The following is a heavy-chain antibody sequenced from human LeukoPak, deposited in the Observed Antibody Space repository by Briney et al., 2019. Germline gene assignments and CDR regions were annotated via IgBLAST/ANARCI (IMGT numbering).Heavy chain of an antibody. CDR3: ARDLGWNCGFLTPLYFDY. CDR2: FISSSSYI. D-gene: IGHD3-9*01. Sequence: RGSLTLSCAASGFTFSSHSMNWVRQAPGKGLEWVSSFISSSSYIYYADSVRGRFTISRDNAKSSLYLQMNSLRAEDTAVYYCARDLGWNCGFLTPLYFDYWGQGTLVTVSS. J-gene: IGHJ4*02. V-gene: IGHV3-21*01. CDR1: GFTFSSHS.